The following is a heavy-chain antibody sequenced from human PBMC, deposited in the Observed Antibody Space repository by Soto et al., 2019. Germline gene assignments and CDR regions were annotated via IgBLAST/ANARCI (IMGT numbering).Heavy chain of an antibody. D-gene: IGHD4-17*01. CDR2: ISAYNGNT. CDR1: GYTFTNHG. Sequence: GASVKVSCKSSGYTFTNHGISWVRQPPGQGLEWMGWISAYNGNTNYAQKLQGRVTMTTDTSTRTAYMELRSLRADDTAVYYCAREIRSTVVISYFDYWGQGTLVTVSS. J-gene: IGHJ4*02. CDR3: AREIRSTVVISYFDY. V-gene: IGHV1-18*01.